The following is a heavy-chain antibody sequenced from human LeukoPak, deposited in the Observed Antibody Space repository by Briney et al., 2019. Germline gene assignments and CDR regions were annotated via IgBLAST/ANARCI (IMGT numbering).Heavy chain of an antibody. V-gene: IGHV1-2*02. D-gene: IGHD3-10*01. CDR3: ARGGRYYGSGSSHMDV. Sequence: ASVKVSCKASGYTFTSYGISWVRQAPGQGLEWMGWINPNSGGTNYAQKFQGRVTMTRDTSISTAYMELSRLRSDDTAVYYCARGGRYYGSGSSHMDVWGKGTTVTVSS. J-gene: IGHJ6*03. CDR1: GYTFTSYG. CDR2: INPNSGGT.